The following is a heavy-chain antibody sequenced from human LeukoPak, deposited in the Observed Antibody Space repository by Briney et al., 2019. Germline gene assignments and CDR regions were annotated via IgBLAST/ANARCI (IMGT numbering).Heavy chain of an antibody. CDR1: GGSISGSY. CDR3: ARGIESYGDYGY. CDR2: MYNSGST. D-gene: IGHD4-17*01. Sequence: ETLSLTCTVSGGSISGSYWSWLRQPPGKGLEWIAYMYNSGSTNYNTSLKSRVTISIDTSKNQFSLKLSSLTAADTAIYYCARGIESYGDYGYWGQGILVTVSS. J-gene: IGHJ4*02. V-gene: IGHV4-59*01.